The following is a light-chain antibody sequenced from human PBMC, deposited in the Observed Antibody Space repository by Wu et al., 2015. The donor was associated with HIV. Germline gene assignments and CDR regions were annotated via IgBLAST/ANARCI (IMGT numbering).Light chain of an antibody. J-gene: IGKJ2*03. CDR3: QQRRNWPRS. CDR2: DAS. CDR1: QSVNTF. V-gene: IGKV3-11*01. Sequence: EIVLTQSPVTLSLSPGETATLSCRASQSVNTFLSWYQQRPGQTPRLLIYDASNRATGIPARFSGSGSGTDFTLTISSLEPEDFAVYYCQQRRNWPRSFGQGTKLEIK.